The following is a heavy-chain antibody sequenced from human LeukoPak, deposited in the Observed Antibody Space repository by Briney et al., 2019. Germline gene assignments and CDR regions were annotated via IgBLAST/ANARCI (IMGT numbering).Heavy chain of an antibody. V-gene: IGHV4-59*01. CDR2: IYNSGST. J-gene: IGHJ4*02. CDR1: GGSISSYY. D-gene: IGHD6-13*01. Sequence: SETLSLTCTVSGGSISSYYWSWIRQPPGKGLEWIGYIYNSGSTSYNPSLRSRVTISLDTSKNQFSLKLSSVTAADTAIYYCARGVVAAAERTFDFWGQGTLVTVSS. CDR3: ARGVVAAAERTFDF.